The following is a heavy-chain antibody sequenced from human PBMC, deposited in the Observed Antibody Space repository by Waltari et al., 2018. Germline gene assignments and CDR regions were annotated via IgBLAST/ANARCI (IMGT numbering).Heavy chain of an antibody. V-gene: IGHV3-48*01. Sequence: EERLVQSGGGLVQPGGSLRLSCEASGFSLTNYTMHWVRQAPGKGLEGVAYISETSRTTFYADSVRGRFIISRNNAKNSLSLQMVSLRGEDTAVYYCAVARGNYDVLTGFPVDSWGQGTLVTVSS. J-gene: IGHJ5*01. D-gene: IGHD3-9*01. CDR1: GFSLTNYT. CDR3: AVARGNYDVLTGFPVDS. CDR2: ISETSRTT.